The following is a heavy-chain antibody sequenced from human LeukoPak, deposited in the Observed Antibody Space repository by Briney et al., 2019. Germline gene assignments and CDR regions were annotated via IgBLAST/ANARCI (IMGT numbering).Heavy chain of an antibody. Sequence: SETLSLTCTVSGDSISSSTYYWGWIRQPPGKGLEWIGSIYYSGSTYYNPSLKSRVTISVDTSKNQFSLKLSSVTAADTAVYYCARRPVLLWFGEFEVSFDYWGQGTLVTVSS. CDR2: IYYSGST. CDR1: GDSISSSTYY. J-gene: IGHJ4*02. V-gene: IGHV4-39*01. CDR3: ARRPVLLWFGEFEVSFDY. D-gene: IGHD3-10*01.